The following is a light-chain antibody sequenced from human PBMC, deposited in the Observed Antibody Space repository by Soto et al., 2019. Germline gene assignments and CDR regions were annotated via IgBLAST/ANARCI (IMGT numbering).Light chain of an antibody. CDR3: QQYKNWPAIT. CDR2: GAS. CDR1: QGVRSS. Sequence: EIVMTQSPATLSVSPGERATFSCRASQGVRSSLAWYQQKPGQPPRLLIYGASTRAPGIPARFSGFGSGTDFTLTISSLQSEDFAIYYCQQYKNWPAITFGQGTRLEIK. V-gene: IGKV3D-15*01. J-gene: IGKJ5*01.